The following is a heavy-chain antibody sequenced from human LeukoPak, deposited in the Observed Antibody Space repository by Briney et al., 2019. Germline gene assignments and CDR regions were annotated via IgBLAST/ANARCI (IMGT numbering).Heavy chain of an antibody. CDR3: ARGVAVVTSTHDYYDY. V-gene: IGHV4-39*01. J-gene: IGHJ4*02. CDR2: IYYSGST. D-gene: IGHD2-2*01. Sequence: PSETLSLTCAVSGGSISSSGYYWGWIRQPPGKGLEWIGSIYYSGSTYYNPSLKSRVTISVDTSKNQFSLKLSSVTAADTAVYYCARGVAVVTSTHDYYDYWGQGSLVTVSS. CDR1: GGSISSSGYY.